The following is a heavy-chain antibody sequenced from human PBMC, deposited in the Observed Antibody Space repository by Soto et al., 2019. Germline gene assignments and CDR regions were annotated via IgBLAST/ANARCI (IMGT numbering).Heavy chain of an antibody. V-gene: IGHV3-21*01. J-gene: IGHJ6*03. Sequence: GWSLRVSWAASLFTFSSYSRNWVVNSPVKLLEFFSSISSSSSYIYYADSVKGRFTISRDNAKNSLYLQMNSLRAEDTAVYYCAREFGNTMVRGVKSYYYYYMEVWGKGTTVTVSS. CDR2: ISSSSSYI. CDR1: LFTFSSYS. D-gene: IGHD3-10*01. CDR3: AREFGNTMVRGVKSYYYYYMEV.